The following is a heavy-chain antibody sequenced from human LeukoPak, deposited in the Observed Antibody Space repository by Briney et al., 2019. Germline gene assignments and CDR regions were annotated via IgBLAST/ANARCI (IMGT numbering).Heavy chain of an antibody. CDR1: GGTFSSYA. D-gene: IGHD3-10*01. CDR3: ARDYLLGEPRPPLFVEDY. J-gene: IGHJ4*02. CDR2: IIPIFGTA. V-gene: IGHV1-69*05. Sequence: SVKVSCKASGGTFSSYAISWVRQAPGQGLEWMGRIIPIFGTANDAQKFQGRVTITTDESTSTAYMELSSLRSEDTAVYYCARDYLLGEPRPPLFVEDYWGQGTLVTVSS.